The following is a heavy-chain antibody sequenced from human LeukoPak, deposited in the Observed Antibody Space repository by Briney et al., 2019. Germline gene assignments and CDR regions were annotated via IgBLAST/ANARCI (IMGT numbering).Heavy chain of an antibody. J-gene: IGHJ3*02. CDR1: GYTFTGYY. D-gene: IGHD2-2*01. Sequence: ASVKVSCKASGYTFTGYYMHWVRQAPGQGLEWMGWINPNSGGTNYAQKFQGRVTMTRDTSISTAYMELSRLRSDDTAVYYCARVWCSSTSCYRPNAFDIWGQGTMVTVSS. CDR3: ARVWCSSTSCYRPNAFDI. CDR2: INPNSGGT. V-gene: IGHV1-2*02.